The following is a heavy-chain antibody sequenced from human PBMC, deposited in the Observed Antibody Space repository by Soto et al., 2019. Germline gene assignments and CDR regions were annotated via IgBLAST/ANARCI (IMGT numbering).Heavy chain of an antibody. J-gene: IGHJ4*02. CDR3: ARPTPVIYFDY. CDR1: GVSFSSYA. D-gene: IGHD4-17*01. CDR2: ISGSGGST. Sequence: HPGGSLGLSCAASGVSFSSYAVSWVRQAPGKGLEWVSAISGSGGSTYYADSVKGRFTISRDNSKNTLYLQMNSLRADDTAVYYCARPTPVIYFDYWGQGTLVTVSS. V-gene: IGHV3-23*01.